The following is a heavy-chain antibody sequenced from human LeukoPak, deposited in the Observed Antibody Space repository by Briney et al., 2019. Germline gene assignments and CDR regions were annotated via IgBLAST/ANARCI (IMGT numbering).Heavy chain of an antibody. CDR1: SASVSSYY. Sequence: PSETLSLTCTVSSASVSSYYWSWVRQPPGGGLEWLGYISNSGSPSYNPSFKRRVTFSADTSKNHLSLNLNSVTPADTAVYFCARGGAGSLRDWGQGTLVTVSS. D-gene: IGHD3-16*01. J-gene: IGHJ4*02. V-gene: IGHV4-59*02. CDR3: ARGGAGSLRD. CDR2: ISNSGSP.